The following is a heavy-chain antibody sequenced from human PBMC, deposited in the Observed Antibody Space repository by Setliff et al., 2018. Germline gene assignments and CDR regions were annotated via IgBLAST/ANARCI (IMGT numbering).Heavy chain of an antibody. J-gene: IGHJ4*02. CDR3: ARESEREPPLNY. Sequence: SETLSLTCTVSGGSISSHYWSWIRQPPGKGLEWIGYIYYSGSTNYNPSLKSRLTRSVDTSKNQFSLKVRAVTAADTAVYDCARESEREPPLNYWGQRTQVTVSS. CDR2: IYYSGST. CDR1: GGSISSHY. D-gene: IGHD1-1*01. V-gene: IGHV4-59*11.